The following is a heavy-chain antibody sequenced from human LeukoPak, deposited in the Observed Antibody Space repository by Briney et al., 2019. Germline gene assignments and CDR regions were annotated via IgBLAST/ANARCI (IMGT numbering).Heavy chain of an antibody. J-gene: IGHJ3*02. V-gene: IGHV1-2*02. CDR2: INPNSGGT. D-gene: IGHD3-22*01. CDR3: TRYYYDSSGYLDAFDI. Sequence: ASVKVFCKASGYTFTGYYMHWVRQAPGQGLEWMGWINPNSGGTNYAQKFQGRVTMTRDTSISTAYMELSRLRSDDTAVYYCTRYYYDSSGYLDAFDIWGQGTMVTVSS. CDR1: GYTFTGYY.